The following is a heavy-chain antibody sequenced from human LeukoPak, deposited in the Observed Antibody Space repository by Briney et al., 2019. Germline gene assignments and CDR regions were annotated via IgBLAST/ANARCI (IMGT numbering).Heavy chain of an antibody. V-gene: IGHV3-23*01. CDR1: RFTFSNYA. J-gene: IGHJ5*02. CDR2: ISGSGGAT. D-gene: IGHD6-13*01. CDR3: AKSFGDYSSTWNTRNWFDP. Sequence: GGSLRLSCAASRFTFSNYAMNWVRQAPGKGLEWVSAISGSGGATYYADSVKGRFTISRDNSKNRLYLQMNSLRAEDTAVYYCAKSFGDYSSTWNTRNWFDPWGQGTLVTVPS.